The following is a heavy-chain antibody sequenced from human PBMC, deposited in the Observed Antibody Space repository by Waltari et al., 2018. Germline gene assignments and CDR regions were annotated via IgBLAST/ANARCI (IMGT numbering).Heavy chain of an antibody. CDR1: GYSLSSGHP. Sequence: QVQLQESGPGLAKPSETLSLSCTASGYSLSSGHPWGGRRQPPGKGLVWSGNVYHSGSISYSPSLKSRVTILVDTSKNQFSLRLSSVTAADTAVYYCARVDLQNYYMDVWGKGTTVTVSS. V-gene: IGHV4-38-2*02. CDR2: VYHSGSI. J-gene: IGHJ6*03. D-gene: IGHD2-2*03. CDR3: ARVDLQNYYMDV.